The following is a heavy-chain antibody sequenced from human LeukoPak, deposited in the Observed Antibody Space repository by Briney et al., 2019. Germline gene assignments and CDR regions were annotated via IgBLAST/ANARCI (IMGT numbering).Heavy chain of an antibody. Sequence: SQTLSLTYALSRDSLSSNRAAWEWVRQSPSRGLEWLGRTYYRSKRYNHYAVSVKSRITINPDTSKNQFSLQLNSVTPEDTAVYYCARGGSGWTHPFDYWGQGTLVTVSS. CDR3: ARGGSGWTHPFDY. CDR2: TYYRSKRYN. CDR1: RDSLSSNRAA. J-gene: IGHJ4*02. V-gene: IGHV6-1*01. D-gene: IGHD6-19*01.